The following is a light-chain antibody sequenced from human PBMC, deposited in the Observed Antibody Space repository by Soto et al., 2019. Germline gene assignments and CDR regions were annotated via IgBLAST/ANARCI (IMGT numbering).Light chain of an antibody. CDR1: QSVSCY. Sequence: EIVWTQSPTTLSLSPAKRATFCCRASQSVSCYLAWYQQKPGQAPRLLIYDTSGRAAGIPARFSGSESRTDFTLTLSSLEPDDFAVYYCQLRTTFGQGTRLEIK. CDR2: DTS. J-gene: IGKJ5*01. CDR3: QLRTT. V-gene: IGKV3-11*01.